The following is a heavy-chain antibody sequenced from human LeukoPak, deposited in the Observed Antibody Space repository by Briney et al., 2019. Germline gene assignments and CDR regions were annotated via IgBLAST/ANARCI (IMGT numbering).Heavy chain of an antibody. Sequence: GGSLRLSCAASGFTFSSYSMNWVRQAPGKGLEWVSSISSSSSYIYYADSVKGRFTISRDNSKNTLYLQMNSLRAEDTAVYYCARDSANSGYDPVDYWGQGTLVTVSS. CDR2: ISSSSSYI. CDR3: ARDSANSGYDPVDY. V-gene: IGHV3-21*01. CDR1: GFTFSSYS. D-gene: IGHD5-12*01. J-gene: IGHJ4*02.